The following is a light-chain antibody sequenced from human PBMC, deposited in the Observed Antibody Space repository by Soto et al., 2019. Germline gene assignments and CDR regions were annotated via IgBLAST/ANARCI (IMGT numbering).Light chain of an antibody. CDR2: GAS. V-gene: IGKV3-15*01. Sequence: EIVMTQSPATLSVSPGERATLSCRASQSVSRNLAWYQQKPGQAPRLLMYGASTGATGIPARCSGSGSGTEFTLTISSLQSEDFAVYYCHQYNNWPGTFGQGTKVEIK. CDR1: QSVSRN. CDR3: HQYNNWPGT. J-gene: IGKJ1*01.